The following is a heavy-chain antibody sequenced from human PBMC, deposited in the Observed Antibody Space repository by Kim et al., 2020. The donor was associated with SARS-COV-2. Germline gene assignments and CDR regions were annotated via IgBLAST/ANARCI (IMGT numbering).Heavy chain of an antibody. Sequence: GGSLRLSCAASGFSFGRYDMSWVRQAPGKGLEWVSGIGKGGAATFYADSVKGRFTTSRDNSMNTLYLQINSLRAEDTAIYYCARGTALRYGIDVWGQGTT. CDR3: ARGTALRYGIDV. CDR2: IGKGGAAT. D-gene: IGHD2-8*01. V-gene: IGHV3-23*01. CDR1: GFSFGRYD. J-gene: IGHJ6*02.